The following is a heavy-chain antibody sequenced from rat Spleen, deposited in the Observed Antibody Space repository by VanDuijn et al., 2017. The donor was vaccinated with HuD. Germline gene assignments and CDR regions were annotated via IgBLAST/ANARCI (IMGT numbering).Heavy chain of an antibody. CDR2: ISSGGST. CDR1: GFSLTSYG. V-gene: IGHV2S8*01. D-gene: IGHD1-12*02. J-gene: IGHJ2*01. CDR3: ASPRARYYYDGTYYSPFDH. Sequence: QVQLKESGPGLVQPSQTLSLTCTVSGFSLTSYGVSWVRQPPGKGLEWIAAISSGGSTYYNSAIKSRLSINRDTSKSQVFLKMNSLQSEDTAMYFCASPRARYYYDGTYYSPFDHWGQGVMVTVSS.